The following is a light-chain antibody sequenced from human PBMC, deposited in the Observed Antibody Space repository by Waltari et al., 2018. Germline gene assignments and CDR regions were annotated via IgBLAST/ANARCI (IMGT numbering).Light chain of an antibody. CDR2: EVT. CDR1: TSDVGCSAF. J-gene: IGLJ2*01. CDR3: TSYTAKTLL. Sequence: QSALTQPASVSASPGQSITITCTVVTSDVGCSAFISWYQQHPGEAPRLILYEVTLRPSGVSNRFSGSKSGTTASLTISGLQAEDEASYYCTSYTAKTLLFGGGTKLTVL. V-gene: IGLV2-14*03.